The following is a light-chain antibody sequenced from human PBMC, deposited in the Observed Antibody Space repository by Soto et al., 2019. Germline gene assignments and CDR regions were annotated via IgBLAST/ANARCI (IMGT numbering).Light chain of an antibody. J-gene: IGLJ2*01. CDR2: EGS. CDR3: SSYAGSSTLI. Sequence: QSALTQPASVSGSPGQSITISCTGASSDVGSYNLVSWYQQHPGKAPKLMIYEGSKRPSGVSNRFSGSKSGSTASLPISGLQAEDEADYYCSSYAGSSTLIFGGGTKLTVL. V-gene: IGLV2-23*01. CDR1: SSDVGSYNL.